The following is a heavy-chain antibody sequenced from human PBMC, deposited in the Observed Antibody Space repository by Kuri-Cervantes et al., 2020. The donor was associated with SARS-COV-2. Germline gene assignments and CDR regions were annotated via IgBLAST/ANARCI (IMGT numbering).Heavy chain of an antibody. CDR2: IYYSGST. V-gene: IGHV4-59*04. J-gene: IGHJ6*03. CDR1: GGSISSYY. D-gene: IGHD6-19*01. Sequence: GSLRLSCTVSGGSISSYYWSWIRQPPGKGLEWIGYIYYSGSTYYNPSLKSRVTITVDTSKNQFSLKLSSVTAADTAVYYCARHGDSGWYNYYYYMDVWGKETTVTVSS. CDR3: ARHGDSGWYNYYYYMDV.